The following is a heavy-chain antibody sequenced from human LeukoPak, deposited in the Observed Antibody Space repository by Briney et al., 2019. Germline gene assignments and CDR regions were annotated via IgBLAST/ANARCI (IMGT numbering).Heavy chain of an antibody. CDR1: GFSFSTYW. D-gene: IGHD1-26*01. Sequence: PGGSLRLSCAASGFSFSTYWMSWVRQAPGKGLEWVANIKQDGSEKYYVDSVKGRFTISRDNAKNSLYLQMNSLRVEDTAVYYCAKEASHGSEVDYWGQGTLVTVSS. CDR2: IKQDGSEK. CDR3: AKEASHGSEVDY. V-gene: IGHV3-7*01. J-gene: IGHJ4*02.